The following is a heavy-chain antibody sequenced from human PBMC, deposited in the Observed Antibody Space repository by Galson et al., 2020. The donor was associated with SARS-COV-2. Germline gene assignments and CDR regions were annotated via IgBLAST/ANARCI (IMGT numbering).Heavy chain of an antibody. CDR1: GYSISSGYY. J-gene: IGHJ4*02. V-gene: IGHV4-38-2*02. D-gene: IGHD2-15*01. Sequence: SETLSLTCNVSGYSISSGYYWMWIRQSPEKGLEWIANIHRSGSAYYNPSLKSRATKSVDTSKNQFSLRLTSMTAADTAVYYWARQVVAKTYYFDYWGQGILVTVSS. CDR3: ARQVVAKTYYFDY. CDR2: IHRSGSA.